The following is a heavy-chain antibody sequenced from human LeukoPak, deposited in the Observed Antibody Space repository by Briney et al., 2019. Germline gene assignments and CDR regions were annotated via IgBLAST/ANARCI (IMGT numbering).Heavy chain of an antibody. CDR1: GGSISSSSYY. D-gene: IGHD3-22*01. J-gene: IGHJ4*02. CDR2: IYYSGST. V-gene: IGHV4-39*07. CDR3: AITTYYYDSSGYYYAPFDY. Sequence: SETLSLTCTVSGGSISSSSYYWGWIRQPPGKGLEWIGSIYYSGSTYYNPSLKSRVTISVDTSKNQFSLKLSSVTAADTAVYYCAITTYYYDSSGYYYAPFDYWGQGTLVTVSS.